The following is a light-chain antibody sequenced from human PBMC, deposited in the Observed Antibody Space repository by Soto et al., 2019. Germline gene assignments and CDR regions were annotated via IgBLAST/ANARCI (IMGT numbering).Light chain of an antibody. J-gene: IGLJ1*01. CDR3: SSYTTSSTRV. V-gene: IGLV2-14*03. CDR2: EVI. Sequence: ALTQPASMSWSPGQSITISCTGTSSDVGAYDFVSWYQQHPDKAPKLMIYEVIYRPSGVSNRFSGSKSVNTATLTISGLQAEDEGDYYCSSYTTSSTRVFGTGTKVTVL. CDR1: SSDVGAYDF.